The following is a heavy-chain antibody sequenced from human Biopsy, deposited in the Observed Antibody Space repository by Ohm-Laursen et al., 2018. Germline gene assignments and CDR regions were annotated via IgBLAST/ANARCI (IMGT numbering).Heavy chain of an antibody. Sequence: SSVKVSCKASGFSFTGYYIHWVRQAPGQGLEWLGGNIPILGTGNYAQMFQGRVTISAEESTSTSYMELSSLTTEDTAIYYCARGPHSGSHSCFDYWGRGTLVTVSS. D-gene: IGHD1-26*01. V-gene: IGHV1-69*01. CDR3: ARGPHSGSHSCFDY. CDR1: GFSFTGYY. J-gene: IGHJ4*02. CDR2: NIPILGTG.